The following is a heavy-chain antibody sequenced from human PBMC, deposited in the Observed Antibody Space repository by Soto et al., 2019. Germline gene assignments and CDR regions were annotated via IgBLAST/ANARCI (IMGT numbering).Heavy chain of an antibody. CDR3: ARDVGPVTIFGEALSGYFDF. CDR2: IKEDGSER. V-gene: IGHV3-7*03. J-gene: IGHJ4*02. D-gene: IGHD3-3*01. CDR1: GFSFGNYW. Sequence: GGSLRLSCAVSGFSFGNYWMSWVREAPGKGLEWLASIKEDGSERYYLDSVKGRFTISRDNAKDSLSPQMNSLRGEDTAFYYCARDVGPVTIFGEALSGYFDFWGQGTLVTVSS.